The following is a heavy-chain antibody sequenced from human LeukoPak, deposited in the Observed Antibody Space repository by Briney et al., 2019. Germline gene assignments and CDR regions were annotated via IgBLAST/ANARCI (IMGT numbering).Heavy chain of an antibody. CDR3: ARGLEYYYDSSGLETTTNWFDP. CDR1: GYTFTSYD. D-gene: IGHD3-22*01. J-gene: IGHJ5*02. CDR2: MNPNSGNT. V-gene: IGHV1-8*01. Sequence: ASVEVSCKASGYTFTSYDINWVRQATGQGLEWMGWMNPNSGNTGYAQKFQGRVTMTRNTSISTAYMELSSLGSEDTAVYYCARGLEYYYDSSGLETTTNWFDPWGQGTLVTVSS.